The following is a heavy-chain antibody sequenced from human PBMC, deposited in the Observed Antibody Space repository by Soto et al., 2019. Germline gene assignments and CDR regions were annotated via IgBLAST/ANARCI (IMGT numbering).Heavy chain of an antibody. CDR2: ISYDGSNK. CDR1: GFTFSSYG. Sequence: QVQLVESGGGVVQPGRSLRLSCAASGFTFSSYGMHWVRQAPGKGLEWVAVISYDGSNKYYADSVKGRFTISRDNSKNTLYLQMNSLRAEDTAVYYCAKGQAMIVPHDAFDIWGQGTMVTVSS. V-gene: IGHV3-30*18. D-gene: IGHD3-22*01. J-gene: IGHJ3*02. CDR3: AKGQAMIVPHDAFDI.